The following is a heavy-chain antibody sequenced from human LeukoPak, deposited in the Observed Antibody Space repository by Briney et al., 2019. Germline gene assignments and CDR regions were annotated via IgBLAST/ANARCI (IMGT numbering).Heavy chain of an antibody. CDR3: ATGRSDYFGDAFAF. V-gene: IGHV1-69-2*01. J-gene: IGHJ3*01. Sequence: ASVKISCKASGYTFNDYYIHWVQQAPGKGLEWMGRVDPEDGKTIYAEKFQGRVTVTADTSTDTASMELSSLRSEDTAVYYCATGRSDYFGDAFAFWGQGTMVTVSS. CDR2: VDPEDGKT. CDR1: GYTFNDYY. D-gene: IGHD3-3*01.